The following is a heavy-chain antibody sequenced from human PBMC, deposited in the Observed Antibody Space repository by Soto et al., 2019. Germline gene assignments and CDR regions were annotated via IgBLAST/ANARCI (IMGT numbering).Heavy chain of an antibody. D-gene: IGHD4-17*01. CDR2: IYHSGST. CDR3: AAYGGNSVGNWFDP. J-gene: IGHJ5*02. Sequence: SETLSLTCAVSGGSISSGGYSWSWIRQPPGKGLEWIGYIYHSGSTNYNPSLKSRVTISVDTSKNQFSLKLSSVTAADTAMYYCAAYGGNSVGNWFDPWGQGTLVTVSS. V-gene: IGHV4-30-2*05. CDR1: GGSISSGGYS.